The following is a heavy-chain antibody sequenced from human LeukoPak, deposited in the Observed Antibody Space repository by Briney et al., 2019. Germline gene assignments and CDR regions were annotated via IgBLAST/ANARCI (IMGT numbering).Heavy chain of an antibody. D-gene: IGHD6-19*01. J-gene: IGHJ4*02. CDR3: ASQDEAGTLDY. CDR1: GDSINSSSYY. Sequence: SETLSLTCTVSGDSINSSSYYWRWIRQPPGKGLEWIGSIYYSGSTYYNPSLKSRVTISVDTSKNQFSLKLSPVTAADTAGYYCASQDEAGTLDYWGQGTLVTVSS. V-gene: IGHV4-39*01. CDR2: IYYSGST.